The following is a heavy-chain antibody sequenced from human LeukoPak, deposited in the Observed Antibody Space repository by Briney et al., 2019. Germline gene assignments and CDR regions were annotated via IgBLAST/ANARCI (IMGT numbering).Heavy chain of an antibody. D-gene: IGHD2-15*01. CDR1: GYTFTSYG. Sequence: GASVKVSCKASGYTFTSYGINWVRQATGQGLEWMGWMNPNSGNTGYAQKFQGRVTMTRNTSISTAYMELSSLRSEDTAVYYCARRIPYYYYMDVWGKGTTVTVSS. CDR2: MNPNSGNT. CDR3: ARRIPYYYYMDV. V-gene: IGHV1-8*02. J-gene: IGHJ6*03.